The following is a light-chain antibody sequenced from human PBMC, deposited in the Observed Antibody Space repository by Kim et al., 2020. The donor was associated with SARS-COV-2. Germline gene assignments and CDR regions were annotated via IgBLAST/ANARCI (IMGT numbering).Light chain of an antibody. CDR3: GTWDNSLGAVV. CDR1: SSNIANNH. J-gene: IGLJ2*01. V-gene: IGLV1-51*01. Sequence: QSVLTQPPSVSAAPGQKVTISCSGSSSNIANNHVAWYQQVPGTAPKLLIYDNDKRPSGISDRFSGSKSGTSATLGITGLQTGDEADYHCGTWDNSLGAVVFGGGTQLTVL. CDR2: DND.